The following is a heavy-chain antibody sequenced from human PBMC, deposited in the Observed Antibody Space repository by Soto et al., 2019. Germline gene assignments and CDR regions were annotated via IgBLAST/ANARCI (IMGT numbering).Heavy chain of an antibody. V-gene: IGHV4-39*01. Sequence: QLQLQESGPGLVKPSETLSLTCSVSSASLSSSTYYWSWIRQPPGRGPEWIGSIYYSGNTYYKPSLTSRVSISIDTSRHQFSLKLTSVTAADTGVSYCASSSPFHYWGPGILVTVSS. D-gene: IGHD6-6*01. CDR2: IYYSGNT. CDR3: ASSSPFHY. J-gene: IGHJ4*02. CDR1: SASLSSSTYY.